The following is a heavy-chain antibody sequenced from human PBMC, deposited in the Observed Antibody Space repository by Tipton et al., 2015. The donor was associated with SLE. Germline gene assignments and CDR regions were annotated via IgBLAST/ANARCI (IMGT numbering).Heavy chain of an antibody. CDR2: IWYDGSNK. V-gene: IGHV3-33*01. D-gene: IGHD1-26*01. CDR3: ARDTDGSFYFDY. CDR1: GFTFSSYA. J-gene: IGHJ4*02. Sequence: SLRLSCAASGFTFSSYAMHWVRQAPGKGLEWVAVIWYDGSNKKYADSVKGRITISRDNPKSTLYLQMNSLRAEDTAVYYCARDTDGSFYFDYWGQGTLVTVSS.